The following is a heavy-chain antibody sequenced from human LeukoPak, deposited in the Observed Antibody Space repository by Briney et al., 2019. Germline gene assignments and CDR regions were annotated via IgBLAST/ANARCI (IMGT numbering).Heavy chain of an antibody. J-gene: IGHJ4*02. V-gene: IGHV3-23*01. D-gene: IGHD2-21*02. CDR1: GFTFHTDS. Sequence: GGSLRLSCAASGFTFHTDSMKWVRQAPGKGLEWISVIGHDSNNIHYADSVKGRFTVSRDNSKNILYLQMNTLRAEDTAMYYCSRYLRRGDDDNWGQGTLVTVSS. CDR3: SRYLRRGDDDN. CDR2: IGHDSNNI.